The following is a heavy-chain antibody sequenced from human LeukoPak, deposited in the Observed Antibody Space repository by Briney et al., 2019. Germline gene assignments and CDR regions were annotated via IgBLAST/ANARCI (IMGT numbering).Heavy chain of an antibody. CDR3: ARDLDYGDYYYGMDV. CDR1: GYTFTGYY. V-gene: IGHV1-2*02. CDR2: INPNSGGT. Sequence: ASVKVSCKASGYTFTGYYMHWVRQAPGQGLEWMGWINPNSGGTSYAQKFQGRVTMTRDTSISTAYMELSRLRSDDTAVYYCARDLDYGDYYYGMDVWGQGTTVTVSS. D-gene: IGHD4-17*01. J-gene: IGHJ6*02.